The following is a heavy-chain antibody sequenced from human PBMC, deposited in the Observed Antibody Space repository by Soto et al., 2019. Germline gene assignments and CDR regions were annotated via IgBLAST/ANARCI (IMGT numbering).Heavy chain of an antibody. D-gene: IGHD2-8*01. V-gene: IGHV4-4*07. Sequence: QVQLQESGPGLLKPSETLFLTCTVSGVSLNPYYWSWIRQPAGRGLEWIGRVYSTGRNNYNPSLKRRVTMSADTSKNQLSLKLTSVTAADTAVYYCARDDLYQWSFDYWGQGILVTVSS. CDR3: ARDDLYQWSFDY. CDR2: VYSTGRN. J-gene: IGHJ4*02. CDR1: GVSLNPYY.